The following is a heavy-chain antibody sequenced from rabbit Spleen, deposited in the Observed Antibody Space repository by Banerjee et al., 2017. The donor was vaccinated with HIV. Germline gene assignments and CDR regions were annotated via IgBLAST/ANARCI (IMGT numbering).Heavy chain of an antibody. CDR3: VRDLVAVIGWNFNL. CDR1: GVSLNDKDV. V-gene: IGHV1S45*01. Sequence: QEQLVESGGGLVKPEGSLKLSCTASGVSLNDKDVMCWVRQAPGKGLEWIACINIVTGKSVYASWAKGRFTMSRTSSTTVTLQMTSLTAADTATYFCVRDLVAVIGWNFNLWGPGTLVTVS. J-gene: IGHJ4*01. D-gene: IGHD4-2*01. CDR2: INIVTGKS.